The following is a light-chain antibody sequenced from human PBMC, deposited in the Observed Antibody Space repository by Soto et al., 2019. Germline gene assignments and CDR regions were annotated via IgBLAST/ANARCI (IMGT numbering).Light chain of an antibody. V-gene: IGKV3-20*01. CDR3: QQYGTSPPWT. Sequence: EIVLTQSPGTLSLSPGERATLSCRASQSVSSSYLAWYQQKPGQAPRLLIYATSRRATGIPDRFSGSGSGTDFTLTISRPEPEDSAVFYCQQYGTSPPWTFGQGTKVEIK. CDR1: QSVSSSY. CDR2: ATS. J-gene: IGKJ1*01.